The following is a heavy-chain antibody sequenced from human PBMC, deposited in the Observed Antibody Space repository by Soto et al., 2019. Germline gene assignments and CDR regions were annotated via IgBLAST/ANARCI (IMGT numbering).Heavy chain of an antibody. CDR1: GYSIGSSTNY. CDR3: ARHEWLQLWLVTEY. Sequence: PSETLSLTCGVSGYSIGSSTNYWGWIRQPPGKGLEWIGTIYHSGNTYYNPTLKSRVAISVDMSKNQFSLRLNSVTAADTAVYYCARHEWLQLWLVTEYWGQGALVTVSS. V-gene: IGHV4-39*01. J-gene: IGHJ4*02. CDR2: IYHSGNT. D-gene: IGHD5-18*01.